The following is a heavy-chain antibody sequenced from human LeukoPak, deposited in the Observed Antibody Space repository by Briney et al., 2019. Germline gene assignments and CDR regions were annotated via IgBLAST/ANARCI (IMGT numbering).Heavy chain of an antibody. D-gene: IGHD3-3*01. CDR2: INPNSADT. CDR3: ARNDFWSGSPGSSMDV. Sequence: ASVKVSCKASGYTFTGYYMHWVRQAPGQGLEWMGWINPNSADTKYAQKFQGRVTMTRDTSISTTYMELSRLRSDDTAVYYCARNDFWSGSPGSSMDVWGKGTTVTVSS. V-gene: IGHV1-2*02. CDR1: GYTFTGYY. J-gene: IGHJ6*03.